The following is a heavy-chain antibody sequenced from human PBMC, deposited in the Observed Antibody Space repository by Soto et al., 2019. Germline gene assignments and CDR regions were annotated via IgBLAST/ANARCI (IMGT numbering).Heavy chain of an antibody. J-gene: IGHJ4*02. CDR1: GGSITRSRYY. D-gene: IGHD3-22*01. CDR3: ARPKYYYDSTAYPFDF. Sequence: PSETLSLTCIVSGGSITRSRYYWGWIRQPPGKGLEWIGGINYSGNTDYNPSLKSRVSISADTSKNQYSLKLSSVTAADTAVYYCARPKYYYDSTAYPFDFWGQGTLVTVSS. CDR2: INYSGNT. V-gene: IGHV4-39*01.